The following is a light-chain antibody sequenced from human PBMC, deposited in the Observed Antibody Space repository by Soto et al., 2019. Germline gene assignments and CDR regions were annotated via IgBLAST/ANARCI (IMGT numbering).Light chain of an antibody. CDR2: EVR. Sequence: QAVVTQPASVSGSPGQSITISCTGTSSDVGGFPYVSWYQHFPGRAPKLIIFEVRNRPSGVFNRFSGSKSGNTASLTISGLQAEDEADYYCSSYTTSSTWVFGGGTKLTVL. CDR1: SSDVGGFPY. J-gene: IGLJ3*02. V-gene: IGLV2-14*01. CDR3: SSYTTSSTWV.